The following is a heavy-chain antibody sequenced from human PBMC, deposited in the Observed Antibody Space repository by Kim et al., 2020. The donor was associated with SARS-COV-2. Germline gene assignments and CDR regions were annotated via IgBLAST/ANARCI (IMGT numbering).Heavy chain of an antibody. J-gene: IGHJ3*01. CDR3: ARMEIRGWLNFDV. CDR1: GSSIGIGYY. Sequence: SETLSLTCTVSGSSIGIGYYWAWIRQPPGRGLEWIGSISHTGNTYSNPSLRGRISISVDTSKRQFSLNVTSVTAADTAVYSCARMEIRGWLNFDVWGLG. CDR2: ISHTGNT. D-gene: IGHD6-19*01. V-gene: IGHV4-38-2*02.